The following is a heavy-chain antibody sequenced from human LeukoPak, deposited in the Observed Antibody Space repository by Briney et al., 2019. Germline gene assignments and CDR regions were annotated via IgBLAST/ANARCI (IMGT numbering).Heavy chain of an antibody. CDR2: NIPIFGTA. CDR3: AREFCSSTSCYRSPWSGYYYMYV. D-gene: IGHD2-2*01. V-gene: IGHV1-69*05. CDR1: GGTLSSYD. Sequence: SVKVPCKASGGTLSSYDISWVRQAPGQGLEWMGGNIPIFGTANHTQKYQGRVTITTDESTSTAYMELNSLRSEDTAVYYCAREFCSSTSCYRSPWSGYYYMYVWGKGTTVTVSS. J-gene: IGHJ6*03.